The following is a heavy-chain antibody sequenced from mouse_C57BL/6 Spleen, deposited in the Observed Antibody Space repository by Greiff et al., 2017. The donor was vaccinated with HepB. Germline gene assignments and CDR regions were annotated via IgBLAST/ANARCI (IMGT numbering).Heavy chain of an antibody. CDR2: IYPGSGNT. J-gene: IGHJ3*01. CDR1: GYSFTSYY. V-gene: IGHV1-66*01. CDR3: ARSYYYGSSSFAY. D-gene: IGHD1-1*01. Sequence: VQLQQSGPELVKPGASVKISCKASGYSFTSYYIHWVKQRPGQGLEWIGWIYPGSGNTKYNEKFKGKATLTADTSSSTAYMQLSSLTSEDSAVYYCARSYYYGSSSFAYWGQGTLVTVSA.